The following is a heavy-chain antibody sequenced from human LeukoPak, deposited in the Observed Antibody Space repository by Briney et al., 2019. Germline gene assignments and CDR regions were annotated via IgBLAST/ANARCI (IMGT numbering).Heavy chain of an antibody. CDR2: FAPEDGET. J-gene: IGHJ4*02. Sequence: ASVKVSCKVSGYTLTELSIHWVRQAPGKGLEWMGSFAPEDGETIYSQRFQGRVTMTEDTSTDTVYMELSSLSSDDTAVYHCARDPSEILYSSSWYAYWGQGTLVTVSS. CDR3: ARDPSEILYSSSWYAY. CDR1: GYTLTELS. V-gene: IGHV1-24*01. D-gene: IGHD6-13*01.